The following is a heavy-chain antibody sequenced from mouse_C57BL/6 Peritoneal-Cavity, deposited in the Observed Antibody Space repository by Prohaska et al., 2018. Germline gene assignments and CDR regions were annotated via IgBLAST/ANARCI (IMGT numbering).Heavy chain of an antibody. CDR2: IRSKSSNYAT. J-gene: IGHJ3*01. D-gene: IGHD2-5*01. Sequence: EVQLVESGGGLVQPKGSLKLSCAASGFTFNTYAMHWVHQAPGKGLEWVDRIRSKSSNYATYYADSVKDRFTISRDDSQSMLYLQMNNLKTEDTAMYYCVREYSNSWFAYWGQGTLVTVSA. CDR3: VREYSNSWFAY. V-gene: IGHV10-3*01. CDR1: GFTFNTYA.